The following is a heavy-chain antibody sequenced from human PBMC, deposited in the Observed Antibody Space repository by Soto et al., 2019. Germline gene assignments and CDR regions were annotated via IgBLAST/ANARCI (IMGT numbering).Heavy chain of an antibody. V-gene: IGHV4-31*03. CDR1: GGSISSGGYY. J-gene: IGHJ4*02. CDR2: IYYSGST. Sequence: SETLSLTCTVSGGSISSGGYYWSWIRQHPGKGLEWIGYIYYSGSTYYNPSLKSRVTISVDTSKNQFSLKLSSVTAADTAVYYWAREGYSSGWQFDYWGQGTLVTVSS. CDR3: AREGYSSGWQFDY. D-gene: IGHD6-19*01.